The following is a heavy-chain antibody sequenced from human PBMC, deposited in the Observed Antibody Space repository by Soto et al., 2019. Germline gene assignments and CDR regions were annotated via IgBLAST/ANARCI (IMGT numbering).Heavy chain of an antibody. D-gene: IGHD2-2*01. J-gene: IGHJ4*02. CDR1: GFTFSSYG. Sequence: LRLSCVGSGFTFSSYGMHWVRQAPGKGLECVAVISDTGSSHYYAASVEGRFTISRENSKNTLSLHMDRLRVEDTAVYYCAKDRGGDCPDDSCYFGADYWGQGTPVTVSS. CDR2: ISDTGSSH. CDR3: AKDRGGDCPDDSCYFGADY. V-gene: IGHV3-30*18.